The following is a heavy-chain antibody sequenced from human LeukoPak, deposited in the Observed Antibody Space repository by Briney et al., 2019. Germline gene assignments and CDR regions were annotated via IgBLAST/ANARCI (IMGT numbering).Heavy chain of an antibody. CDR3: AREVYCSSTSCQNNWFDP. J-gene: IGHJ5*02. CDR2: IYYSGST. Sequence: SETLSLTCTVSGGSISSGGYYWSWIRQHPGKGLEWTGYIYYSGSTYYNPSLKGRVTISVDTSKNQFSLKLSSVTAADTAVYYCAREVYCSSTSCQNNWFDPWGQGTLVTVSS. CDR1: GGSISSGGYY. D-gene: IGHD2-2*01. V-gene: IGHV4-31*03.